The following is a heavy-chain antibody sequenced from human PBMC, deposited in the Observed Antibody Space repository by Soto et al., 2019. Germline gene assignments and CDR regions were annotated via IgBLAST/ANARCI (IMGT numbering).Heavy chain of an antibody. V-gene: IGHV1-69*04. D-gene: IGHD1-20*01. Sequence: GASVKVSCKASGYTFTSYAMHWVRQAPGQGLEWMGRIIPILGIANYAQKFQGRVTITADKSTSTAYMELSSLRSEDTAVYYCAINWNDHDYWGQGTLVTVSS. CDR2: IIPILGIA. J-gene: IGHJ4*02. CDR1: GYTFTSYA. CDR3: AINWNDHDY.